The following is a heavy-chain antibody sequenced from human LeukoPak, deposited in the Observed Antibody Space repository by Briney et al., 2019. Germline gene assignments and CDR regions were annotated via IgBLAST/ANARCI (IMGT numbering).Heavy chain of an antibody. D-gene: IGHD5-24*01. V-gene: IGHV3-33*01. CDR3: ARGKDAYQRAFDY. CDR2: IWYDGSNK. J-gene: IGHJ4*02. Sequence: PGRSLRLSCAASGFTFSSYGMHWVRQAPGKGLEWVAVIWYDGSNKYYADSVKGRFTISRDNSKNTLYLQMNSLRAEDTAVYFCARGKDAYQRAFDYWGQGTQVTVSS. CDR1: GFTFSSYG.